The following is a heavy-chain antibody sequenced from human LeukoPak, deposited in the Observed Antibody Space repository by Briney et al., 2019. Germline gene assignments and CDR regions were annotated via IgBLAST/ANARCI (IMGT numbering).Heavy chain of an antibody. CDR1: GFTFSSYA. D-gene: IGHD1-20*01. CDR3: ATFNGNDVEDD. J-gene: IGHJ4*02. Sequence: PGRSLRLSCAASGFTFSSYAMNWVRQAPGKGLEWVAVISYDGSNKYYADSVKGRFTISRDNSKNTLYLQMNSLRAEDTAVYYCATFNGNDVEDDWGQGTLVTVSS. V-gene: IGHV3-30-3*01. CDR2: ISYDGSNK.